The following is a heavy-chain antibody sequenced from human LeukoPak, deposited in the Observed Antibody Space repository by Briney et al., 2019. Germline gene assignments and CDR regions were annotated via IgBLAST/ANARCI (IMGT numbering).Heavy chain of an antibody. V-gene: IGHV1-18*01. CDR3: ARDAYTYPSRAFDI. J-gene: IGHJ3*02. CDR2: ISAYNGNT. CDR1: GYTFTTYG. Sequence: ASVKVSCKASGYTFTTYGISWVRQAPGQGLEWMGWISAYNGNTNYAQKLQGRVTMTTDTSTSTAYMELRSLRSDDTAVYYCARDAYTYPSRAFDIWGQGTMVTVSS. D-gene: IGHD3-16*01.